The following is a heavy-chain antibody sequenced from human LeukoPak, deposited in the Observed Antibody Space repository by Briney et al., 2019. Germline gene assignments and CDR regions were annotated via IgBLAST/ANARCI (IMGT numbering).Heavy chain of an antibody. D-gene: IGHD1-26*01. CDR2: IYYSGST. J-gene: IGHJ3*02. V-gene: IGHV4-59*01. Sequence: SETLSHTCTVSGGSLSSYFWSWIRQPPRKGLEWIGYIYYSGSTNYNPSLKSRSNKSVDTSKNQFSLELSAVTAADTAVYYCAREISGDAFDIWGQGTMVTVSS. CDR1: GGSLSSYF. CDR3: AREISGDAFDI.